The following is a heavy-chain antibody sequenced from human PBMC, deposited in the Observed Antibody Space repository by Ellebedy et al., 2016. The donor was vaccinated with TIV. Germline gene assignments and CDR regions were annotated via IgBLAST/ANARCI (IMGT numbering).Heavy chain of an antibody. Sequence: SETLSLXXTVSGGSISSYYWSWIRQPPGKGLEWIGYIYYSGSTYSNPSLNSRATISLDRSKNQFSLKLNSVTAADTAVYYCARDGSPHCSGGSCYVYWGQGTLVTVSS. J-gene: IGHJ4*02. D-gene: IGHD2-15*01. CDR3: ARDGSPHCSGGSCYVY. CDR2: IYYSGST. CDR1: GGSISSYY. V-gene: IGHV4-59*12.